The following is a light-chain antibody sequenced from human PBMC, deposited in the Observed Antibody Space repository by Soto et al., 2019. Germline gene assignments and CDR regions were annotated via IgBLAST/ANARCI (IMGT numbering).Light chain of an antibody. Sequence: EVVLTQSPVTLSLSPGERATLSCRASQSFRGLLAWYQQKPGQAPRLLIYDAYNRATGIPPRFSGSGSGTDFTLTINSLQSEDFAVYYCQPYNNWPLTFGGGTKVDIK. CDR3: QPYNNWPLT. V-gene: IGKV3-11*01. CDR2: DAY. CDR1: QSFRGL. J-gene: IGKJ4*01.